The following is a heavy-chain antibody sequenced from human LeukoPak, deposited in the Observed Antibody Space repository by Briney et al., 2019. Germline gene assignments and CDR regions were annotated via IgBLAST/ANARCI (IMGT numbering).Heavy chain of an antibody. CDR1: GGSISSSSYY. CDR2: IYYSGST. CDR3: ARERRDYYGSGSYAFDI. D-gene: IGHD3-10*01. Sequence: KPSETLSLTCTVSGGSISSSSYYWGWIRQPPGKGLEWIGDIYYSGSTNYNPSLKSRVTISVDTSKNQFSLKLSSVTAADTAVYYCARERRDYYGSGSYAFDIWGQGTMVTVSS. V-gene: IGHV4-61*01. J-gene: IGHJ3*02.